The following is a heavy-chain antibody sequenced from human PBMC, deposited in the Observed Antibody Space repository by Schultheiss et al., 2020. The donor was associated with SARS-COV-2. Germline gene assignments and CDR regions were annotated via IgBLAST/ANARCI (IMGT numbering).Heavy chain of an antibody. Sequence: GGSLRLSCAASGFTVSSNYMSWVRQAPGKGLEWVAVIWYDGSNKYYADSVKGRFTISRDNSKNTLYLQMNSLRAEDTAVYYCARARGATTVTTPLALDFDYWGQGTLVTVSS. CDR2: IWYDGSNK. D-gene: IGHD4-17*01. CDR3: ARARGATTVTTPLALDFDY. J-gene: IGHJ4*02. CDR1: GFTVSSNY. V-gene: IGHV3-33*08.